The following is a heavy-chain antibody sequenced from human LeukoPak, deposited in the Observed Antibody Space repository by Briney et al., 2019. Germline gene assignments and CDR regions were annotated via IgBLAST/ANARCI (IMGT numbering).Heavy chain of an antibody. CDR3: ARSAYDSSGYYATGFGDY. CDR2: IWYDGSNK. V-gene: IGHV3-33*01. Sequence: GRSLRLSCAASGFTFSSYGMHWVRQAPGKGLEWVAVIWYDGSNKYYADSVKGRFTISRDNSKNTLYLQMNSLRAEDTAVYYCARSAYDSSGYYATGFGDYWGQGTLVIVSS. CDR1: GFTFSSYG. D-gene: IGHD3-22*01. J-gene: IGHJ4*02.